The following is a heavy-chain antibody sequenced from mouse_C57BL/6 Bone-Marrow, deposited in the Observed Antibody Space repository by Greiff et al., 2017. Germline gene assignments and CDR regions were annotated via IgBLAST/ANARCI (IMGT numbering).Heavy chain of an antibody. CDR1: GYTFTSYW. CDR3: TGGKAQARFAY. V-gene: IGHV1-5*01. D-gene: IGHD3-2*02. Sequence: VQLQQSGTVLARPGASVKMSCKTSGYTFTSYWMHWVNQRPGQGLEWIGAIYPGNSDTSYNQKFKGKAKLTAVTSASTACMELSSLTNEDSAVYYGTGGKAQARFAYWGQGTLVTVSA. CDR2: IYPGNSDT. J-gene: IGHJ3*01.